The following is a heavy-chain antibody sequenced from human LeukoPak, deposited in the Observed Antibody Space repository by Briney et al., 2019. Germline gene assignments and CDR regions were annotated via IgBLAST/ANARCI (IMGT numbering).Heavy chain of an antibody. CDR3: TTLDDYYDILTGYYPLDY. CDR1: GFTPTNAW. D-gene: IGHD3-9*01. CDR2: IKSKTEGGTT. Sequence: GGSLRLSCAASGFTPTNAWMNWVRQTPGKGLEWVGRIKSKTEGGTTDYAAPVKGRFTISRDDSKNTLYLQMNSLKTEDTAVYYCTTLDDYYDILTGYYPLDYWGQGTLVTVSS. J-gene: IGHJ4*02. V-gene: IGHV3-15*01.